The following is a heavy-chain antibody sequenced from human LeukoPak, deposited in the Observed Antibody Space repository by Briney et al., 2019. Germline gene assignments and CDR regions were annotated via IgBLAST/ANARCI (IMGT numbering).Heavy chain of an antibody. Sequence: SETLSLTCAVSGDSISSGDYSWSWIRQPPGKGLEWFGYIYHSGNTYYNPSLKSRVTISVDRSKNQFSLNLTSVSAADTAVYYCARARPWPAEYYFDYWGQGKLVTVSS. J-gene: IGHJ4*02. CDR3: ARARPWPAEYYFDY. D-gene: IGHD6-6*01. CDR2: IYHSGNT. V-gene: IGHV4-30-2*01. CDR1: GDSISSGDYS.